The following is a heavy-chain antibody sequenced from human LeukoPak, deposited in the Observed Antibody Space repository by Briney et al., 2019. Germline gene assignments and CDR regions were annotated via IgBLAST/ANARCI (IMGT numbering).Heavy chain of an antibody. CDR2: ISYDGSNK. J-gene: IGHJ4*02. CDR1: GFTFSSYG. Sequence: GGSLRLSCAASGFTFSSYGMHWVRQAPGKGLEWVAVISYDGSNKYYADSVKGRFTTSRDNSKNTLYLQMNSLRAEDTAVYYCAKGGDYWGQGTLVTVSS. D-gene: IGHD3-16*01. V-gene: IGHV3-30*18. CDR3: AKGGDY.